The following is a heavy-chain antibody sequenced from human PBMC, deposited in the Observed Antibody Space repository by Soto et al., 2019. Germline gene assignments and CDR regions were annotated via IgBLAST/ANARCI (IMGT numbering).Heavy chain of an antibody. V-gene: IGHV1-46*01. CDR1: GHTFSSHY. CDR3: TRDLAAAGQ. J-gene: IGHJ4*01. CDR2: IKPVGGST. Sequence: GASVEVSCKASGHTFSSHYLHWVRQAPGQGLERMAIIKPVGGSTNYAQRFQGIVILTMVTITSTVYKELSSLRSAVTAVFYCTRDLAAAGQWRQGALVTASS. D-gene: IGHD6-25*01.